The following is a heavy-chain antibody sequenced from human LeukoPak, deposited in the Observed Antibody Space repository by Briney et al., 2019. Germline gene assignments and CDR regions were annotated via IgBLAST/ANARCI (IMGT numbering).Heavy chain of an antibody. CDR1: GGSISSYY. D-gene: IGHD6-19*01. CDR3: ARWWAVAGTFDY. Sequence: SETLSLTFTVSGGSISSYYWSWIRQPAGKGLEWIGRIYTSGSTNYNPSLKSRVTMSVDTSKNQFSLKLSSVTAADTAVYYCARWWAVAGTFDYWGQGTLVTVSS. J-gene: IGHJ4*02. V-gene: IGHV4-4*07. CDR2: IYTSGST.